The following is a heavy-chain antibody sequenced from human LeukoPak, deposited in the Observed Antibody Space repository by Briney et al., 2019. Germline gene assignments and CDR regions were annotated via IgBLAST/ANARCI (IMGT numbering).Heavy chain of an antibody. D-gene: IGHD6-19*01. J-gene: IGHJ1*01. CDR1: GFTFSNAW. CDR3: TTDLKWLGTFTDFQH. CDR2: IKSKIDGGTT. Sequence: PGGSLRLSCAASGFTFSNAWMSWVRQAPGKGLEWVGRIKSKIDGGTTDYAAPVKGRFTISRDDSKNTLYLQMNSLKTEDTAVYYCTTDLKWLGTFTDFQHWGQGTLVTVSS. V-gene: IGHV3-15*01.